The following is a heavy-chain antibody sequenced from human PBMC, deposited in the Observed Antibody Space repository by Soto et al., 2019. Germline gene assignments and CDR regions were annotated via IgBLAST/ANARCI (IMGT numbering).Heavy chain of an antibody. CDR2: ISYDGSNK. J-gene: IGHJ3*02. CDR3: AKGGVGSTSNAFDI. V-gene: IGHV3-30*18. CDR1: RFTFRSYG. D-gene: IGHD1-26*01. Sequence: GGSLRHPFAASRFTFRSYGLLWVRQAPAKGLQWVAVISYDGSNKSYADYVKGRFTISRDNSKNTLYLQMNSLRAEDTAVYYCAKGGVGSTSNAFDIWGQGT.